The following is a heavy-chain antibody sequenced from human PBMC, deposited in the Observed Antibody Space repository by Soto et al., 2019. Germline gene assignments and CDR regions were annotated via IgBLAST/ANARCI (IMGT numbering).Heavy chain of an antibody. Sequence: EVQLVESGGGLVKPGGSLRLSCEASGFTFSNYNMNWVRQAPGKGLEWVSSISSSGFSINYADSVKGRFSISGDNGQNTLKLQMTNLRSDGSAVYYCARNESTNFYAMEVCGQRTMVTVSS. CDR2: ISSSGFSI. J-gene: IGHJ6*01. CDR1: GFTFSNYN. V-gene: IGHV3-21*01. CDR3: ARNESTNFYAMEV.